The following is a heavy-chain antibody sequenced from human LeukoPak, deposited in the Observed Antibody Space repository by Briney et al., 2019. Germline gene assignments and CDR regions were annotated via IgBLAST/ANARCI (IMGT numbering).Heavy chain of an antibody. D-gene: IGHD6-6*01. Sequence: GGSLRLSCAASGFTFSSYGMHWVRQAPGKGLEWVAFIRYDGSNKYYADSVKGRFTISRDNSKNTLYLQMNSLRAEDTAVYYCAKDGAWGSSSSTPFDYWGQGTLVTVSS. CDR3: AKDGAWGSSSSTPFDY. CDR2: IRYDGSNK. J-gene: IGHJ4*02. V-gene: IGHV3-30*02. CDR1: GFTFSSYG.